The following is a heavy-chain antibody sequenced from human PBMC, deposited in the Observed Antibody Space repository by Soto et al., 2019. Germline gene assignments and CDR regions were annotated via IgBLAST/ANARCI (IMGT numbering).Heavy chain of an antibody. J-gene: IGHJ4*02. D-gene: IGHD6-19*01. CDR2: ISDTGAST. Sequence: PGGSLRLSCAASGFTFKESAMNWVRQAPGKGLEWVASISDTGASTWYAESVRGRLSISRDNSKNTLYLQMNSLRGEDTAVYYCAKGRGSGCDWYWDNWGQGTLVTVSS. V-gene: IGHV3-23*01. CDR3: AKGRGSGCDWYWDN. CDR1: GFTFKESA.